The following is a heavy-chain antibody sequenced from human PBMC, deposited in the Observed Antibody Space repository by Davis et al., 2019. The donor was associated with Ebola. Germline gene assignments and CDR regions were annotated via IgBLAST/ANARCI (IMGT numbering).Heavy chain of an antibody. J-gene: IGHJ3*02. CDR3: ARGLWGAFDI. CDR2: ISAYNGNT. Sequence: ASVKVSCKASGGTFSSYAISWVRQAPGQGLEWMGWISAYNGNTNYAQKLQGRVTMATDTSTSTAYMELRSLRSDDTAVYYCARGLWGAFDIWGQGTMVTVSS. D-gene: IGHD4/OR15-4a*01. CDR1: GGTFSSYA. V-gene: IGHV1-18*01.